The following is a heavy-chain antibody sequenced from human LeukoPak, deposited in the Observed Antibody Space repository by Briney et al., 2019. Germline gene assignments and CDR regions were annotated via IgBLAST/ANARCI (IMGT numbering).Heavy chain of an antibody. CDR1: GGSVSSSSHY. J-gene: IGHJ4*02. CDR3: ARDGGYYFDY. Sequence: SETLSLTCTVSGGSVSSSSHYWGWIRQPPGKGLEWIGYIYYSGSTNYNPSLKSRVTISVDTSKNQFSLKLSSVTAADTAVYYCARDGGYYFDYWGQGTLVTVSS. V-gene: IGHV4-61*01. CDR2: IYYSGST. D-gene: IGHD3-10*01.